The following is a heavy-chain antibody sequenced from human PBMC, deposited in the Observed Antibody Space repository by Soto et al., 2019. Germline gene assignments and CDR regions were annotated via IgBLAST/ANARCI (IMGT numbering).Heavy chain of an antibody. V-gene: IGHV1-18*01. CDR1: GYTFTSYG. D-gene: IGHD3-3*01. J-gene: IGHJ5*02. CDR3: ARVGRDFWSGYRNWFDP. CDR2: ISAYNGNT. Sequence: QVPLVQSGAEVKKPGASVKVSCKASGYTFTSYGISWVRQAPGQGLEWMGWISAYNGNTNYAQKLQGRVTMTTDTSTSTAYMELRSLRSDDTAVYYCARVGRDFWSGYRNWFDPWGQGTLVTVSS.